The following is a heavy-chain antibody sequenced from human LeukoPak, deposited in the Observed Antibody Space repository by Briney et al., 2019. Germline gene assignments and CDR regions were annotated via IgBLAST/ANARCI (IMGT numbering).Heavy chain of an antibody. Sequence: SETLSLTCTVSGGSISSSSYYWGWIRQPPGKGLEWIGSIYYSGSTYYNPSLKSRVTISVDTSKNQFSLKLSSVTAADTAVYYCARQYCGGDCNHPDYMDVWGKGTTVTVSS. D-gene: IGHD2-21*01. CDR1: GGSISSSSYY. CDR2: IYYSGST. V-gene: IGHV4-39*01. J-gene: IGHJ6*03. CDR3: ARQYCGGDCNHPDYMDV.